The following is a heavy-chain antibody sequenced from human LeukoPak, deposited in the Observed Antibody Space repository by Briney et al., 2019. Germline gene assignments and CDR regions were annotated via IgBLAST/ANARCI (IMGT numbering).Heavy chain of an antibody. J-gene: IGHJ3*02. D-gene: IGHD6-13*01. CDR1: GFTFSSYS. Sequence: GGSLRLSCAASGFTFSSYSMNWVRQAPGKGLEWVSYISSSSSTMYYADSVKGRFSISRDNAKNSLYLQMNSLRAEDTAVYYCARVAAVGTAAFDIWGQGTMVTVSS. CDR2: ISSSSSTM. V-gene: IGHV3-48*01. CDR3: ARVAAVGTAAFDI.